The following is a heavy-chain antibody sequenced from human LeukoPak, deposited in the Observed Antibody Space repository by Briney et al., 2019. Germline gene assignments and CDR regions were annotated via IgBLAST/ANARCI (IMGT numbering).Heavy chain of an antibody. CDR3: ARLTSVVVVAATHNWFDP. V-gene: IGHV4-59*01. J-gene: IGHJ5*02. Sequence: PSETLSLTCTVSGGSISSYYWSWIRQPPGKGLEWIGYIYYSGSTNYNSSLKSRVTISVDTSKNQFSLKLSSVTAADTAVYYCARLTSVVVVAATHNWFDPWGQGTLVTVSS. CDR1: GGSISSYY. D-gene: IGHD2-15*01. CDR2: IYYSGST.